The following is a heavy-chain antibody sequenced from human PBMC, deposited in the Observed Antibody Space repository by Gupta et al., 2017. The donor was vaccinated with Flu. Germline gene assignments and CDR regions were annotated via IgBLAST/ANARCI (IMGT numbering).Heavy chain of an antibody. D-gene: IGHD2-21*02. J-gene: IGHJ4*02. CDR2: ISGSGGST. V-gene: IGHV3-23*01. Sequence: MGWVRQAPGKGLEWVSAISGSGGSTYYADSVKGRFTISRDNSKNTLYLQMNSLRAEDTAVYYCAKEPPLAYCGGDCPFDYWGQGTLVTVSS. CDR3: AKEPPLAYCGGDCPFDY.